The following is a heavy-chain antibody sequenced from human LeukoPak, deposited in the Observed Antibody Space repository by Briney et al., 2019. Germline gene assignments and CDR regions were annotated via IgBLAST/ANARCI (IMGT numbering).Heavy chain of an antibody. D-gene: IGHD3-9*01. Sequence: SETLSLTCTVSGGSISSGSYYWSWIRQPAGKGLEWIGRIYTSGSTNYNPSLKSRVTISVDTSKNQFSLKLSSVTAADTAVYYCAREGYDIFDGYYYYMDVWGKGTTVTISS. CDR3: AREGYDIFDGYYYYMDV. CDR2: IYTSGST. CDR1: GGSISSGSYY. J-gene: IGHJ6*03. V-gene: IGHV4-61*02.